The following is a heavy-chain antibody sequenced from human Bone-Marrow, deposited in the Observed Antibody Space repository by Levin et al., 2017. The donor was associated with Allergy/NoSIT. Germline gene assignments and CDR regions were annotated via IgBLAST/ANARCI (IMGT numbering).Heavy chain of an antibody. D-gene: IGHD2-8*02. CDR1: CGAIRIFY. V-gene: IGHV4-59*01. CDR2: ITHSGRT. Sequence: SQTLSLPCTLSCGAIRIFYWNWIRQSPGKGLEWLAYITHSGRTSYNPSLKSRLSVSLDTSKNQFSLNMNSMTTADTAIYYCARDTGGFAFDLWGQGTLVTVSS. J-gene: IGHJ3*01. CDR3: ARDTGGFAFDL.